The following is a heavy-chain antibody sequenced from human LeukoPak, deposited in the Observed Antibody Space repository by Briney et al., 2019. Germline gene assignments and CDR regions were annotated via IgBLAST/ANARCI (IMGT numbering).Heavy chain of an antibody. CDR1: GGSISSYY. Sequence: SETLSLTCTVSGGSISSYYWSWIRQPPGKGLEWIGYIYYSGRTNYNPSPKSRVTISVDTSKNQSSLKVSSMTAADTAVYYCARILIYDSSGYYTGAYYGMDVWGQGTTVTVSS. V-gene: IGHV4-59*01. D-gene: IGHD3-22*01. CDR2: IYYSGRT. CDR3: ARILIYDSSGYYTGAYYGMDV. J-gene: IGHJ6*02.